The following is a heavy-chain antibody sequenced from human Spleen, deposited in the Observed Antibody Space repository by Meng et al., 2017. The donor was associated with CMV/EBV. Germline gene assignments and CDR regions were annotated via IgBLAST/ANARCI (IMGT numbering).Heavy chain of an antibody. D-gene: IGHD7-27*01. CDR2: IRPHRGDT. V-gene: IGHV1-2*02. CDR1: GYTFSTYY. J-gene: IGHJ4*02. CDR3: ARDNNWGPEY. Sequence: ASVKVSCKTSGYTFSTYYMHWVRQAPGQGLEWMGWIRPHRGDTTYAQQFQFRVTLTRDTSINTGYMELTRLTSDDTAVYYCARDNNWGPEYWGQGTLVTVSS.